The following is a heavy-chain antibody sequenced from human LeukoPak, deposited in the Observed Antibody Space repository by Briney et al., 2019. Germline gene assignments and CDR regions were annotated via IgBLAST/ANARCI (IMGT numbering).Heavy chain of an antibody. D-gene: IGHD5-24*01. CDR3: ASYRDGYNYDY. V-gene: IGHV3-21*01. CDR2: ISSSSSYI. Sequence: PGGSLRLSCAASGFTFSSYSMNWVRQAPGKGLEWVSSISSSSSYIYYADSVKGRFTISRDNAKNSLYLQMNSLRAEDTAVYYCASYRDGYNYDYWGQGTLVTVSS. J-gene: IGHJ4*02. CDR1: GFTFSSYS.